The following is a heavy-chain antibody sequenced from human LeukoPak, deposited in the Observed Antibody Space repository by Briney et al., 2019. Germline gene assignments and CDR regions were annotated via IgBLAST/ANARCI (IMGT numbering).Heavy chain of an antibody. CDR3: ARDRDYYDSSGYYYY. D-gene: IGHD3-22*01. V-gene: IGHV3-7*01. Sequence: GSLRLSCAASGFTFSSYWMSWVRQAPGKGLEWVANIKQDGSEKYYVDSVKGRFTISRDNAKNSLYLQMNSLRAEDTAVYYCARDRDYYDSSGYYYYWGQGTLVTVSS. CDR1: GFTFSSYW. J-gene: IGHJ4*02. CDR2: IKQDGSEK.